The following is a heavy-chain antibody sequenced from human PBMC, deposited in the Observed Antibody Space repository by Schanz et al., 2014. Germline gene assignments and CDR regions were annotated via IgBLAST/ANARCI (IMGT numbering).Heavy chain of an antibody. V-gene: IGHV1-18*01. J-gene: IGHJ4*02. D-gene: IGHD3-10*01. CDR1: GYTFSSYG. CDR2: ISPYNGNT. CDR3: ARDYFGSGSHYVFDH. Sequence: QVQLVQSGAEVKKPGASVKVSCKTSGYTFSSYGITWVRQAPGQGLEWMGWISPYNGNTNYAPKVQCRVTVTTDTSTNTVYMELSSLTSDDTAVYFCARDYFGSGSHYVFDHGGQGTLVTVSS.